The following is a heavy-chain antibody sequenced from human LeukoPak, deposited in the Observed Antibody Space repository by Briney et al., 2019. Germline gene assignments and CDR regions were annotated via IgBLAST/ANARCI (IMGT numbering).Heavy chain of an antibody. D-gene: IGHD3-10*01. CDR1: GGSISSSSYY. Sequence: NPSGTLSLTCTVSGGSISSSSYYWGWIRQPPGKGLEWIGSIYYSGSTYYNPSLKSRVTISVDTSKNQFSLKLSSVTAADTAVYYCARESSGSPPLYFDYWGQGTLVTVSS. CDR3: ARESSGSPPLYFDY. V-gene: IGHV4-39*07. CDR2: IYYSGST. J-gene: IGHJ4*02.